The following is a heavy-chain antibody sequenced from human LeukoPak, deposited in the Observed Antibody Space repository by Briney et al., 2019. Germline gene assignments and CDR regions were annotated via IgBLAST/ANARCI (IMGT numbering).Heavy chain of an antibody. J-gene: IGHJ4*02. CDR3: ARESHSGIAAAGLDY. D-gene: IGHD6-13*01. CDR1: GGSFSGYY. Sequence: SETLSLTCAVYGGSFSGYYWSWIRQPPGKGLEWIGEINHSGSTNYNPSLKSRVTISVDTSKNQFSLKLSSVTAADTAVYYCARESHSGIAAAGLDYWGQGTLVTVSS. V-gene: IGHV4-34*01. CDR2: INHSGST.